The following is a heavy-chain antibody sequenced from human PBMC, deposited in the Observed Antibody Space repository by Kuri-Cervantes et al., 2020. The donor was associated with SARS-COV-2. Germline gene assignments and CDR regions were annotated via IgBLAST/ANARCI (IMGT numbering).Heavy chain of an antibody. J-gene: IGHJ4*02. V-gene: IGHV3-48*04. CDR1: GFTFSSYS. D-gene: IGHD3-9*01. Sequence: GGSLRLSCAASGFTFSSYSMNWVRQAPGKGLEWVSYISSSSSTIYYADSVKGRFTISRDNAKNSLYLQMNSLRAEDTAVYYCARDHSRSILTGPDFDYRGQGTLVTVSS. CDR3: ARDHSRSILTGPDFDY. CDR2: ISSSSSTI.